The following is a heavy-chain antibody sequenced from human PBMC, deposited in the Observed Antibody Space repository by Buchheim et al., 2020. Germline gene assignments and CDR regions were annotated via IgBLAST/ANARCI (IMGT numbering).Heavy chain of an antibody. CDR1: GFTLSSYS. Sequence: EVQLLESGGGLVQPGGSLRLSCAASGFTLSSYSMSWVRQAPGKGLEWVSSMSGSGGGTYYADSLKGRFAISSDSSKNKLYLQMNSLRADDTAVYYCAKRGGSTYYFDYWGHGTL. CDR2: MSGSGGGT. D-gene: IGHD2-15*01. V-gene: IGHV3-23*01. J-gene: IGHJ4*01. CDR3: AKRGGSTYYFDY.